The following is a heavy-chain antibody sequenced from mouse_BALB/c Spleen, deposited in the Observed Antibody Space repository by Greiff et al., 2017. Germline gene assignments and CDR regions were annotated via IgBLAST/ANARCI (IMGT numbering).Heavy chain of an antibody. D-gene: IGHD1-1*01. V-gene: IGHV6-6*02. CDR1: GFTFSNYW. J-gene: IGHJ4*01. CDR2: IRLKSNNYAT. CDR3: TRRYGSSYRAMDY. Sequence: EVQLVESGGGLVQPGGSMKLSCVASGFTFSNYWMNWVRQSPEKGLEWVAEIRLKSNNYATHYAESVKGRFTISRDDSKSSVYLQMNNLRAEDTGIYYCTRRYGSSYRAMDYWGQGTSVTVSS.